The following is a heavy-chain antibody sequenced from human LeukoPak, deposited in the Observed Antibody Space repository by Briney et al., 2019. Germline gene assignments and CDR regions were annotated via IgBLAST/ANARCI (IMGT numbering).Heavy chain of an antibody. CDR2: ISYDGSNK. V-gene: IGHV3-30*03. CDR1: GFTFSSYG. CDR3: ARDVWGSYYYYMDA. J-gene: IGHJ6*03. D-gene: IGHD7-27*01. Sequence: PGGSLRLSCAASGFTFSSYGMHWVRQAPGKGLEWVAVISYDGSNKYYADSVKGRFTISRDNAKNSLYLQMNSLRAEDTAVYYCARDVWGSYYYYMDAWGKGTTVTVSS.